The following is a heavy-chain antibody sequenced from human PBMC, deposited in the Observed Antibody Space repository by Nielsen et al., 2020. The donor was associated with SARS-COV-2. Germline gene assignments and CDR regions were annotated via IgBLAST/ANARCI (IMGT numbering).Heavy chain of an antibody. D-gene: IGHD3-16*01. CDR1: GFTFSSYE. Sequence: GESLRLSCAASGFTFSSYEMNWVRQAPGKGLEWVSYISGGVTSISYADSVKGRFTISRDNAKNSLYLQMNSLRAEDTAVYYCARELWDDAFDIWGQGTMVTVSS. CDR3: ARELWDDAFDI. V-gene: IGHV3-48*03. J-gene: IGHJ3*02. CDR2: ISGGVTSI.